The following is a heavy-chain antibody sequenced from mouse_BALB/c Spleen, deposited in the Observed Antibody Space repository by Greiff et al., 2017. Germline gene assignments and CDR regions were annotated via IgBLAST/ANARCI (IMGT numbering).Heavy chain of an antibody. J-gene: IGHJ2*01. V-gene: IGHV1-77*01. CDR1: GYTFTDYY. CDR2: IYPGSGNT. Sequence: QVQLKESGAELARPGASVKLSCKASGYTFTDYYINWVKQRTGQGLEWIGEIYPGSGNTYYNEKFKGKATLTADKSSSTAYMQLSSLTSEDSAVYFCARLGGLVFDYWGQGTTLTVSS. CDR3: ARLGGLVFDY. D-gene: IGHD1-1*02.